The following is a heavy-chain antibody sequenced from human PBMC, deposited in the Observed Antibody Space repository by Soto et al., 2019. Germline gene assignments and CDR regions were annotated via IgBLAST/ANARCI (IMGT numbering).Heavy chain of an antibody. CDR2: IRSRANNYAT. J-gene: IGHJ6*02. CDR3: ARGQQAAIGDYYYHGLDV. Sequence: LXLSCVASGFICSRSSIHWVREAPGKGLEGVGRIRSRANNYATSSGASVRGRFTFFRDDSKNMAYLQMNTLKTEDTAIYYCARGQQAAIGDYYYHGLDVWGQGTSVTVSS. CDR1: GFICSRSS. D-gene: IGHD3-10*01. V-gene: IGHV3-73*01.